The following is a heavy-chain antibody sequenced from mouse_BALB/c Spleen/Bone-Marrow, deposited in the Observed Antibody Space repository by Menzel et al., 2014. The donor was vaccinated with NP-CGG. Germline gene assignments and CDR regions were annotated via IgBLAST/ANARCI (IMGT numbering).Heavy chain of an antibody. CDR1: GFNIKDTY. J-gene: IGHJ3*01. Sequence: VQLQQSGAELVEPGASVKLSCTASGFNIKDTYMHWVKQRPEQGLEWIGRIDPANGNTKYDPKFQGKATTTADTSSNTAFLQLSSLTSEDTAVYYCARGGAFAYWGQGTLVTVSA. V-gene: IGHV14-3*02. CDR2: IDPANGNT. CDR3: ARGGAFAY.